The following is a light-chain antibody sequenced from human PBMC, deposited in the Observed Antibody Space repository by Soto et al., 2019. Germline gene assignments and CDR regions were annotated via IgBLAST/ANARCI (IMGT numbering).Light chain of an antibody. V-gene: IGKV1-39*01. J-gene: IGKJ1*01. Sequence: DIQMTQSPSSLSASVGDRVTITCRASQSISTYLNWYQQKAGLAPKLLISAASSLQSGVPSRFSGSGSGTDFTLTISSLQPEDFATYYCQHTYSTPPTFGQGTKVEIK. CDR3: QHTYSTPPT. CDR1: QSISTY. CDR2: AAS.